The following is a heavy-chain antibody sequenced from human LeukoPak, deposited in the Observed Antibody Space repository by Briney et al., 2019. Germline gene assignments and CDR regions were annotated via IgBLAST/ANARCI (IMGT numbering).Heavy chain of an antibody. Sequence: SETLSLTCTVSGYSISNSYYWGWVRRPPERGLEWIGSIYHSGITYYNSSLRNRVSVSVDTSKNQFSLKLISVTAADTAIYYCARHDIVTGYYHRHFDYWGPGTLVTVSS. D-gene: IGHD3-9*01. CDR3: ARHDIVTGYYHRHFDY. CDR1: GYSISNSYY. CDR2: IYHSGIT. J-gene: IGHJ4*01. V-gene: IGHV4-38-2*02.